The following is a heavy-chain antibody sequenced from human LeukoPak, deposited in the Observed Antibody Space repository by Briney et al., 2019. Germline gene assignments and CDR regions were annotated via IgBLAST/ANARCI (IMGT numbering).Heavy chain of an antibody. D-gene: IGHD3-10*01. CDR2: IRYDGSNK. CDR3: AKDTHYYGSGSHFDY. Sequence: GGSLRLSCAASGFTFSSYGMHWVRQAPGRGLEWVAFIRYDGSNKYYADFVKGRFTISRDNSKNTLYLQMNSLRAEDTAVYYCAKDTHYYGSGSHFDYWGQGTLVTVSS. J-gene: IGHJ4*02. V-gene: IGHV3-30*02. CDR1: GFTFSSYG.